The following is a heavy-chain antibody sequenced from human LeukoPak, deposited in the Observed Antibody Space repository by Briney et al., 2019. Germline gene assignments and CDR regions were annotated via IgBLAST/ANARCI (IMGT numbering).Heavy chain of an antibody. V-gene: IGHV1-18*01. D-gene: IGHD3-16*01. CDR2: ISAYNGNT. CDR1: GDTFTSYG. J-gene: IGHJ4*02. Sequence: GASVKVSCKASGDTFTSYGISWVRQAPGQGLEWMGWISAYNGNTNYAQKLQGRVTMTTDTSTSTAYMELRSLRSEDTAVYYCARDNDSRDPPHFDYWGQGTLVTVSS. CDR3: ARDNDSRDPPHFDY.